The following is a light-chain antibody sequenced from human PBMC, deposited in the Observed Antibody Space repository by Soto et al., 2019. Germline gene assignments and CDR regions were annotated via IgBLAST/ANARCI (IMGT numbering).Light chain of an antibody. J-gene: IGKJ1*01. V-gene: IGKV3-20*01. CDR3: QQYGRTSWT. CDR1: QSVSTNF. CDR2: GAS. Sequence: EIVLTQSPGTLSLSPGEGATLSCRASQSVSTNFFAWYQQKPGQAPRLLIYGASTRATGIPDRFSGSGSGTDFTLTISRLEPEDFAVYYCQQYGRTSWTFGQGPQWIS.